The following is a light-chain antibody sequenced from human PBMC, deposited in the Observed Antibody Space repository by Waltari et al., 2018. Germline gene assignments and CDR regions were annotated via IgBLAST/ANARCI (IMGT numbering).Light chain of an antibody. CDR1: WSNVRSNA. CDR2: SNN. J-gene: IGLJ3*02. CDR3: AAWDDSLNGRV. V-gene: IGLV1-44*01. Sequence: QYVMPRPPTAPGPRGHGETITYCASWSNVRSNAGNRYQQLPGTAPKLLIYSNNQRPSGVPDRFSGSKSGTSASLAISGLQSEDEADYYCAAWDDSLNGRVFGGGTKLTVL.